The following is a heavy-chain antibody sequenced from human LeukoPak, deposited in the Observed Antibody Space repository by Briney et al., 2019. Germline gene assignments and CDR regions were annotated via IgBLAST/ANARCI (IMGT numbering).Heavy chain of an antibody. D-gene: IGHD6-19*01. CDR2: ISSSSSYI. J-gene: IGHJ4*02. V-gene: IGHV3-21*01. Sequence: PGGSLRLSCAASGFTFSSYSMNWVRQPPGKGLEWVSSISSSSSYIYYADSVKGRFTISRDNAKNSLYLQMNSLRAEDTAVYYCARDSGRGSGWYSSHPIEQEYYFDYWGQGTLVTVSS. CDR3: ARDSGRGSGWYSSHPIEQEYYFDY. CDR1: GFTFSSYS.